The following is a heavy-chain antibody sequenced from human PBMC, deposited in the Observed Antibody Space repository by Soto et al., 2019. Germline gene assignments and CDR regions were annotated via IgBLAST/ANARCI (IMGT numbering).Heavy chain of an antibody. CDR1: GFTFSKYW. Sequence: EVHLVESGGDLVQPGGSLRLSCAGSGFTFSKYWMTWVRQAPGKGLEWVANIKQDGSEKYYVDSVRGRFTISRDNAKNSLYLQMNTLRADDTAVYYCATGLGELSPYYYYMDVWGKGTTVTVSS. V-gene: IGHV3-7*01. D-gene: IGHD3-10*01. J-gene: IGHJ6*03. CDR3: ATGLGELSPYYYYMDV. CDR2: IKQDGSEK.